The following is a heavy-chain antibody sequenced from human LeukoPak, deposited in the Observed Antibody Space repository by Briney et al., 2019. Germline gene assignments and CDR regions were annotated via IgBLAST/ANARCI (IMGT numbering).Heavy chain of an antibody. CDR3: AKYDAYAFDI. CDR1: GFTFSSYG. Sequence: GRSLRLSCAASGFTFSSYGMHWVRQAPGKGLEWVAVISYDGSNKYYADSVKGRFTISRDNSKNTLYLQMNSLRAEDTALYYCAKYDAYAFDIWGQGTMVTVSS. CDR2: ISYDGSNK. J-gene: IGHJ3*02. V-gene: IGHV3-30*18. D-gene: IGHD1-1*01.